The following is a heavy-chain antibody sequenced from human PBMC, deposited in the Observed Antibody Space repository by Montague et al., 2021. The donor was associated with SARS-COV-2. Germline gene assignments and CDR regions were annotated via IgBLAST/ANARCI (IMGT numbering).Heavy chain of an antibody. CDR1: GESIDRDTYY. CDR2: LSSSGST. Sequence: SETLSLTCIVSGESIDRDTYYWGWIRQSPGKGLEWIGSLSSSGSTYYNPSLRSRVTISMDTSKNHFSLKVNSVTATDTAVYLCARPGSASGWFYFDDWGQGTLVSVSS. J-gene: IGHJ4*02. D-gene: IGHD6-19*01. V-gene: IGHV4-39*02. CDR3: ARPGSASGWFYFDD.